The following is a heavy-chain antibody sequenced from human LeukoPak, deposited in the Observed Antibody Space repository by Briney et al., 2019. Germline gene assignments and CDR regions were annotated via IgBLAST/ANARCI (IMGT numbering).Heavy chain of an antibody. Sequence: PGGSLRLSCAASGFTFSSYTMSWVRQAPGKGLEWVSVIYSGGSTYYADSVKGRFTISRDNSKNTLYLQMNSLRAEDTAVYYCARDRRDLVPPQNYYYGMDVWGQGTTVTVSS. CDR1: GFTFSSYT. D-gene: IGHD3-3*01. V-gene: IGHV3-53*01. CDR3: ARDRRDLVPPQNYYYGMDV. J-gene: IGHJ6*02. CDR2: IYSGGST.